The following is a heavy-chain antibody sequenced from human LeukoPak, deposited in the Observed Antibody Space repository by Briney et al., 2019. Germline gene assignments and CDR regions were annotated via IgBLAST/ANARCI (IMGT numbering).Heavy chain of an antibody. J-gene: IGHJ4*02. D-gene: IGHD3-10*01. CDR1: GFTVSSNE. V-gene: IGHV3-38-3*01. Sequence: GGSLRLSCAASGFTVSSNEMSWVRQAPGKGLEWVSSISGGSTYYADSRKGRFTISRDNSKNTLYLQMNSLRAEDTAVYYCARSGFGELLEDYWGQGTLVTVSS. CDR2: ISGGST. CDR3: ARSGFGELLEDY.